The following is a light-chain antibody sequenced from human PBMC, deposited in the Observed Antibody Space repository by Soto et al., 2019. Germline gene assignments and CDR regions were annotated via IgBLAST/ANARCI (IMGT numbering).Light chain of an antibody. Sequence: PGARVTLSCRASQSVSSSYLTWCHQKPGQAPRLLIYGACTRATSIPARFSGSGSGTDFTLTISSLQPEDFAVYYCQQDYNVPVTFGQGTKLEIK. J-gene: IGKJ2*01. CDR3: QQDYNVPVT. V-gene: IGKV3D-7*01. CDR1: QSVSSSY. CDR2: GAC.